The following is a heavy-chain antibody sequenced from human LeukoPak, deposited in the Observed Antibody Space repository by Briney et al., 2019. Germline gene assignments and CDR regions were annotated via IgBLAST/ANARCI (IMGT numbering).Heavy chain of an antibody. CDR1: GGSISSGDYY. D-gene: IGHD5-12*01. CDR2: IYYSGST. Sequence: PSQTLSLTCTVSGGSISSGDYYWSWIRQPPGKGLEWIGYIYYSGSTYYNPSLKSRVTISVDTSKNQFSLKLSSVTAADTAVYYCARGYSGYDSFYYYYYGMDVWGQGTTVTVSS. J-gene: IGHJ6*02. CDR3: ARGYSGYDSFYYYYYGMDV. V-gene: IGHV4-30-4*01.